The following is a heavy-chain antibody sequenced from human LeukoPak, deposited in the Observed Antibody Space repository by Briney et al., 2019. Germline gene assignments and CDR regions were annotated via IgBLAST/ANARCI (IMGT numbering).Heavy chain of an antibody. Sequence: GASVKVSCKASGGTFSSYAISWVRQAPGQGLEWMGWISAYNGNTNYAQKLQGRVTMTTGTSTSTAYMELRSLRSDDTAVYYCAREWDYGDYERGFDYWGQGTLVTVSS. CDR2: ISAYNGNT. J-gene: IGHJ4*02. V-gene: IGHV1-18*01. D-gene: IGHD4-17*01. CDR1: GGTFSSYA. CDR3: AREWDYGDYERGFDY.